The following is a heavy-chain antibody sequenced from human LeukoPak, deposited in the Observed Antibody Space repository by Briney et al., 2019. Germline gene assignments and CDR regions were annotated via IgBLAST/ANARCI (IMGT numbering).Heavy chain of an antibody. CDR2: IKQDGSEK. D-gene: IGHD4-17*01. J-gene: IGHJ4*02. Sequence: GGSLRLCCAASGFTFSSYRMSWVRQAPGKGLEWVANIKQDGSEKYYVASVKGRFTISGDNAKNSLYLQMNSMRPEDTAVYYCAKGYGDPFDYWGQGTLVTVSS. CDR1: GFTFSSYR. CDR3: AKGYGDPFDY. V-gene: IGHV3-7*03.